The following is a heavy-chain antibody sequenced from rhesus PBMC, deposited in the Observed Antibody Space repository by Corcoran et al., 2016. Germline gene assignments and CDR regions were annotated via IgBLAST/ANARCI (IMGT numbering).Heavy chain of an antibody. CDR2: INGYRGVN. V-gene: IGHV4-80*01. Sequence: QVQLQESGPGLVKPSETLFLTCAVYGGSFRSYWWNWIRQSPGKGLEWIGEINGYRGVNKYNPSLQSRGTSSGDGSRNQFSLKWTSVTAADTAVYYCSSPVRYRFDGWGPGVLVSVSA. J-gene: IGHJ5-1*01. CDR3: SSPVRYRFDG. CDR1: GGSFRSYW.